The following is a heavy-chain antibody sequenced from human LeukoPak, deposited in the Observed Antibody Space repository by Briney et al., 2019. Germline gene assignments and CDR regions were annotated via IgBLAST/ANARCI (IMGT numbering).Heavy chain of an antibody. CDR3: ARDSSVTRPDD. D-gene: IGHD5-18*01. CDR2: ISGSGGGT. J-gene: IGHJ4*02. CDR1: GFTFSSYA. Sequence: GGSLRLSCAASGFTFSSYAMTWVRQAPGKGLEWVSAISGSGGGTYYADSVKGRFTISRDNSKNTVYLQMNSLTVEDTAVYFCARDSSVTRPDDWGQGTLVTVSS. V-gene: IGHV3-23*01.